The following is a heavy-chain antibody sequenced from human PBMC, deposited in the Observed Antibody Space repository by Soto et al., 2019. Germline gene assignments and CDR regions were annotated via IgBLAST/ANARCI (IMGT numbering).Heavy chain of an antibody. V-gene: IGHV2-5*02. D-gene: IGHD3-3*01. J-gene: IGHJ4*02. CDR1: GFSLTTSGVG. Sequence: QITLNESGPTQVKPRQTLTLTCTFSGFSLTTSGVGVGWIRQSPGKAPEWLALIYWDDDKRYSPSLKSRLTITKDTSQHPVVLTMADLDPADTATYYCAHRVLRTVFGLVTTTAIYFDFWGQGTPVAVSS. CDR3: AHRVLRTVFGLVTTTAIYFDF. CDR2: IYWDDDK.